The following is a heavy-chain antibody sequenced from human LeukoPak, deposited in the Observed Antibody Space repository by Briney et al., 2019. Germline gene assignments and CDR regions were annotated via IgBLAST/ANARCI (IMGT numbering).Heavy chain of an antibody. CDR3: ARVGGENSGYRYYFDF. V-gene: IGHV4-34*01. CDR1: GGSFSGYY. J-gene: IGHJ4*02. Sequence: SETLSLTCAVYGGSFSGYYWSWIRQPPGKGLEWIGEINHSGSTNYNPSLKSRVTISVDTSKNQFSLKLNSVTAADTAVYYCARVGGENSGYRYYFDFWGREPWSPSPQ. CDR2: INHSGST. D-gene: IGHD5-18*01.